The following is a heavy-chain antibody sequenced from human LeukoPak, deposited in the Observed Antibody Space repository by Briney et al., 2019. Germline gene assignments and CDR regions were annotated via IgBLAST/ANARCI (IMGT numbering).Heavy chain of an antibody. V-gene: IGHV1-2*02. D-gene: IGHD1-20*01. CDR1: GYTFTGYY. J-gene: IGHJ5*02. CDR2: INPNSGGT. Sequence: ASVKVSCKASGYTFTGYYMHWVRQAPGQGLEWMGWINPNSGGTNYAQKFRGRVTMTRDTSISTAYMELSRLGSDDTAVYYCARGPYNWNDDWWFDPWGQGTLVTVSS. CDR3: ARGPYNWNDDWWFDP.